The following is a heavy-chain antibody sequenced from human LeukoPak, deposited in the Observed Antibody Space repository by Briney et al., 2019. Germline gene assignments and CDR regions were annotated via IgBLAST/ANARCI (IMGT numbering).Heavy chain of an antibody. CDR3: ATSSGWYSGAFDI. CDR1: GYTLTELS. V-gene: IGHV1-24*01. D-gene: IGHD6-19*01. J-gene: IGHJ3*02. Sequence: APVKVSCKVSGYTLTELSMHWVRPAPGKGLEWMGGFDPEDGETIYAQKFQGRVTMTEDTSTDTAYMELSSLRSEDTAVYYCATSSGWYSGAFDIWGQGTMVTVSS. CDR2: FDPEDGET.